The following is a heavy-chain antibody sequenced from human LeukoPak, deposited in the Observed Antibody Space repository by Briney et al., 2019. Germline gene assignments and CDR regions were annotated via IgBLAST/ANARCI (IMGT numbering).Heavy chain of an antibody. V-gene: IGHV4-59*01. J-gene: IGHJ3*02. Sequence: PSETLSLTCTVSGGSISSYYWSWIRQPPGKGLEWIGYIYCSGSTNYNPSLKSRVTISVDTSKNQFSLKLSSVTAADTAVYYCARDDPTTSDAFDIWGQGTMVTVSS. CDR1: GGSISSYY. CDR3: ARDDPTTSDAFDI. D-gene: IGHD1-7*01. CDR2: IYCSGST.